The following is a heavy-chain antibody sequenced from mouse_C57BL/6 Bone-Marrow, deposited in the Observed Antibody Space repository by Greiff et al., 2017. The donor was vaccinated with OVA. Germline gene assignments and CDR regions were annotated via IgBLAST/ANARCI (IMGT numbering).Heavy chain of an antibody. CDR2: IWSGGST. J-gene: IGHJ1*03. V-gene: IGHV2-2*01. D-gene: IGHD1-1*01. CDR3: ASLYGSSLYWYFDV. Sequence: QVQLQQSGPGLVQPSQSLSITCTVSGFSLTSYGVHWVRQSPGKGLEWLGVIWSGGSTDYNAAFISRLSISKDNSKSQVFFKMNSLQADDTAIYYCASLYGSSLYWYFDVWGTGTTVTVSS. CDR1: GFSLTSYG.